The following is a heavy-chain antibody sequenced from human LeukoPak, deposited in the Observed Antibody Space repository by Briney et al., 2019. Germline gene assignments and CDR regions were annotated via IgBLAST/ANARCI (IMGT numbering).Heavy chain of an antibody. CDR2: IYSGGRT. V-gene: IGHV4-39*07. CDR3: AKDHGSGSEFDY. D-gene: IGHD3-10*01. J-gene: IGHJ4*02. CDR1: GGSLSTAGYY. Sequence: SETLSLTCTVSGGSLSTAGYYWGWIRQPPGKGLEWIGSIYSGGRTYYNPSLESRVTISKDTSKNQFSLRLTSVTAADTAVYYCAKDHGSGSEFDYWGQGTRVTVSS.